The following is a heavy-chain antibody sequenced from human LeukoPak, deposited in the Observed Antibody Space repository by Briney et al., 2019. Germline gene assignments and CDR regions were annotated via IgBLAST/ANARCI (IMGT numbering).Heavy chain of an antibody. CDR2: IYYSGST. V-gene: IGHV4-59*01. Sequence: SETLSLTCTVSGGSISSYYWSWIRQPPGKGLEWIGYIYYSGSTNYNPSLKSRVTISVDTSKKQFSLKLSSVTAADTAVYYCARDYYDSSGYPYPYYYYGMDVWGQGTTVTVSS. CDR3: ARDYYDSSGYPYPYYYYGMDV. D-gene: IGHD3-22*01. J-gene: IGHJ6*02. CDR1: GGSISSYY.